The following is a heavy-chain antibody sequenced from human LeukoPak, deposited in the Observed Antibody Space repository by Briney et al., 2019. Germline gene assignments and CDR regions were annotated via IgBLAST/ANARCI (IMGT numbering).Heavy chain of an antibody. V-gene: IGHV3-21*01. D-gene: IGHD3-10*01. Sequence: GGPLRLSCAASGFTFSSYSMNWVRQAPGKGLEWVSSISSSSSYIYYADSVKGRFTISRDNAKNSLYLQMNSLRAEDTAVYYCAREGIPYCFDPWGQGTLVTVSS. J-gene: IGHJ5*02. CDR3: AREGIPYCFDP. CDR1: GFTFSSYS. CDR2: ISSSSSYI.